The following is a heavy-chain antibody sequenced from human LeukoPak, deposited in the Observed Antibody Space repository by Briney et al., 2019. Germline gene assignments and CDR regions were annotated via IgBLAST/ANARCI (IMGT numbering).Heavy chain of an antibody. CDR3: ARGVVYYRLDF. CDR1: GYTLTDYY. V-gene: IGHV1-2*02. J-gene: IGHJ4*02. CDR2: TNPTSGDT. D-gene: IGHD3-22*01. Sequence: ASVTVSCKASGYTLTDYYIHWVRQAPGQGLERMGWTNPTSGDTNYAQRFQGRVTMTRDTSTSTAYMELSGLRSDDTAIYYCARGVVYYRLDFWGQGALVAVSS.